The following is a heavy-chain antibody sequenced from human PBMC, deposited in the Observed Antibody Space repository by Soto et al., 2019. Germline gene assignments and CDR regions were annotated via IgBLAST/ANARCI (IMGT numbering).Heavy chain of an antibody. D-gene: IGHD2-15*01. Sequence: GASVKVSCKASGGTFSSYAISWVRQAPGQGLEWMGGIIPIFGTANYAQKFQGRVTITADESTSTAYMELSSLRSEDTAVYYCAREPSTATRTFDYWGQGTLVTVSS. V-gene: IGHV1-69*13. J-gene: IGHJ4*02. CDR2: IIPIFGTA. CDR1: GGTFSSYA. CDR3: AREPSTATRTFDY.